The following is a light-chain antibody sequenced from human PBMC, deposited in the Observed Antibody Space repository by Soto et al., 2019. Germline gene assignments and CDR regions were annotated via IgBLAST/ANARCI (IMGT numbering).Light chain of an antibody. V-gene: IGKV3-15*01. CDR1: QSVSSN. Sequence: ERVMTQSPATLSVSPGERATLSCRASQSVSSNLAWYQQKPGQAPRLLISGASTRATGIPARFSGSGSGTDFTLTITSLQSEDFAIYYCQQYNTWPRTFGQGTKVDI. J-gene: IGKJ1*01. CDR3: QQYNTWPRT. CDR2: GAS.